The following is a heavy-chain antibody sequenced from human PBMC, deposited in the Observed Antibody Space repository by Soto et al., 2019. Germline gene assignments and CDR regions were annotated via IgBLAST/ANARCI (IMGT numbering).Heavy chain of an antibody. CDR3: ARDRKLVAARPYYYMDV. CDR1: GYTFTSYA. V-gene: IGHV1-3*01. J-gene: IGHJ6*03. CDR2: INAGNGNT. Sequence: ASVKVSCEASGYTFTSYAMHWVRQAPGQRLEWMGWINAGNGNTKYSQKFQGRVTITRDTSASTAYMELSSLRSEDTAVYYCARDRKLVAARPYYYMDVWGKGTTVTVSS. D-gene: IGHD6-6*01.